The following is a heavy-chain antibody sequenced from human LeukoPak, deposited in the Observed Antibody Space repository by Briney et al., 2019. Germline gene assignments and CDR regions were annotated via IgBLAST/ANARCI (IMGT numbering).Heavy chain of an antibody. Sequence: GESLKISCKGSGYSFTSYWIGWVRQMPGKGLEWMGIIYPGDSDTRYSPSFQGQVTISADKSISTAYLQWSSLKASDTAIYYCARLSPPRNYYDTSGYYDYWGQGTLVTVSS. CDR3: ARLSPPRNYYDTSGYYDY. CDR2: IYPGDSDT. CDR1: GYSFTSYW. J-gene: IGHJ4*02. D-gene: IGHD3-22*01. V-gene: IGHV5-51*01.